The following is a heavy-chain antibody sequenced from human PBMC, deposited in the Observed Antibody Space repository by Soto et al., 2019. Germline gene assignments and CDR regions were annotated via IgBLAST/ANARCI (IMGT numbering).Heavy chain of an antibody. D-gene: IGHD4-4*01. V-gene: IGHV4-59*08. CDR3: ARHANSMAPFDY. CDR1: GGSISSYY. Sequence: TSETLSLTCTVSGGSISSYYWSWIRQPPGKGLEWIGYIYYSGSTNYNPSLKSRVTISVDTSKNQFSLKLSSVTAADTAVYYCARHANSMAPFDYWGKGTLVTVSS. J-gene: IGHJ4*02. CDR2: IYYSGST.